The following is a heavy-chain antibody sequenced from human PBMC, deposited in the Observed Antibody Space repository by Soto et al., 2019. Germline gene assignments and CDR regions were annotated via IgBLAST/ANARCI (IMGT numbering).Heavy chain of an antibody. D-gene: IGHD3-3*01. CDR1: GGSISSGDYY. J-gene: IGHJ4*02. V-gene: IGHV4-30-4*01. CDR3: ARVSIVRFLERPPLYLDY. CDR2: IYYSGST. Sequence: SETLSLTCTVSGGSISSGDYYWSWIRQPPGKGLEWIGYIYYSGSTYYNPSLKSRVTISVDTSKIQFSLKLSSVTAADTAVYYCARVSIVRFLERPPLYLDYWGQGTLVTVSS.